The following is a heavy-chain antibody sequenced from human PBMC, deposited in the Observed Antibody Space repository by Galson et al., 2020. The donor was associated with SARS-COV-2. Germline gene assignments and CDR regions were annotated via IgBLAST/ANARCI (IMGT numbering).Heavy chain of an antibody. CDR1: GASVSNSDYY. CDR2: FLYSEDT. J-gene: IGHJ1*01. V-gene: IGHV4-39*01. D-gene: IGHD5-18*01. Sequence: SETLSLTCTVSGASVSNSDYYWGWIRQPPGKGLEWIGTFLYSEDTYYNPSLKSRVTISVDTSTNQFPLKMTSVTAADTANYYCGRHDRVDAGLLRVFFWGQGALVTVSS. CDR3: GRHDRVDAGLLRVFF.